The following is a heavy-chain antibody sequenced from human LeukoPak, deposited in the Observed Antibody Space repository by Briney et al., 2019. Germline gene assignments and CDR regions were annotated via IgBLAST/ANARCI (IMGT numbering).Heavy chain of an antibody. Sequence: ASVKVPCKASGYTFTSYGINWVRQATGQGLEWMGWMNPNSGNTGYAQKFQGRVTMTRNTSISTAYMELSSLRSEDTAVYYCARGGVVVAATDYYYYYGMDVWGQGTTVTVSS. V-gene: IGHV1-8*01. CDR3: ARGGVVVAATDYYYYYGMDV. CDR2: MNPNSGNT. D-gene: IGHD2-15*01. J-gene: IGHJ6*02. CDR1: GYTFTSYG.